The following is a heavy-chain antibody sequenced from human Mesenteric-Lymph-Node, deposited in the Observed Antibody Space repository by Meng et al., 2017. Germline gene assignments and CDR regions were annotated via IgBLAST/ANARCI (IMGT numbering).Heavy chain of an antibody. J-gene: IGHJ4*02. V-gene: IGHV1-8*01. Sequence: QVQLVPSGAEVKMAGASLKVSCKTSGYTFNSRHINWVRQATGQGLEWMGWMNPYNGDTGFAQKFQGRLTLTSDTSMNTAYMELTSLTSEDTAVYYCARGGDDGVDFWGQGTLVTVSS. D-gene: IGHD5-24*01. CDR2: MNPYNGDT. CDR3: ARGGDDGVDF. CDR1: GYTFNSRH.